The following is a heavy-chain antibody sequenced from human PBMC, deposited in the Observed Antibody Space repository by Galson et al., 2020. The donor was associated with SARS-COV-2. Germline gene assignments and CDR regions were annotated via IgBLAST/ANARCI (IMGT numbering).Heavy chain of an antibody. CDR2: IYYSGST. D-gene: IGHD3-10*01. CDR1: GGSISSSDYY. CDR3: ASGRNYDYFDS. Sequence: SETLSLTCTVSGGSISSSDYYWGWIRQPPGKGLEWIGSIYYSGSTYYNPSLKSRITISVDMSKNQFSLTLSSVTAADSAVYSCASGRNYDYFDSWGQGTLVPVSS. J-gene: IGHJ4*02. V-gene: IGHV4-39*01.